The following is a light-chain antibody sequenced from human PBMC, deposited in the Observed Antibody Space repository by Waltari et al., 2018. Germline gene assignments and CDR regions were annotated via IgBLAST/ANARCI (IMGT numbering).Light chain of an antibody. J-gene: IGLJ2*01. CDR2: KNE. V-gene: IGLV1-47*01. Sequence: QSVLTQPPSASGTPGRRVTLSCSGSNSTIGRTYVYWYQQLPGTAPKLLIYKNELRPSGVPDRISGSKSGTSASLAISGLRSEDEADYYCSSWDDSLSGVVLGGGTKLTVL. CDR1: NSTIGRTY. CDR3: SSWDDSLSGVV.